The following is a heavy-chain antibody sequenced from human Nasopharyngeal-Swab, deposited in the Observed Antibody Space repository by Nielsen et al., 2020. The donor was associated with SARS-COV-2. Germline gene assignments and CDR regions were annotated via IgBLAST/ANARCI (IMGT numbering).Heavy chain of an antibody. CDR2: IYYSGST. V-gene: IGHV4-31*02. Sequence: WIRQPPGKGLEWIGYIYYSGSTHYNPSLKSRVTISVDTSKNQFSLKLSSVTAADTAVYYCARYCSSTSADFDYWGQGTLVTVSS. D-gene: IGHD2-2*01. J-gene: IGHJ4*02. CDR3: ARYCSSTSADFDY.